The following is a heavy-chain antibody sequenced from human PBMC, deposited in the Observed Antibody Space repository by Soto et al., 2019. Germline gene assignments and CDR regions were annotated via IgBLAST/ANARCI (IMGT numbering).Heavy chain of an antibody. V-gene: IGHV6-1*01. J-gene: IGHJ6*02. D-gene: IGHD1-26*01. CDR1: GDSVSSNSAA. Sequence: PSQTLSLTCAISGDSVSSNSAAWSWIRRSPSRGLEWLGRTFYRSKWYNDYAVSVKGRITINPDTSKNQFSLQLNSVTPEDTAVYYCAKEGGNHYYYYAMDVWGQGTTVTVSS. CDR2: TFYRSKWYN. CDR3: AKEGGNHYYYYAMDV.